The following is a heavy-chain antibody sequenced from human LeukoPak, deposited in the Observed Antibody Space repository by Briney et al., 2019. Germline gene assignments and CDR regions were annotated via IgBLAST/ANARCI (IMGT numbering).Heavy chain of an antibody. CDR1: GFTFSSYA. CDR3: ATQNKRRYFYDSSGYFDY. Sequence: GGSLRLSCAASGFTFSSYAMHWVRQAPGKGLEWVAVISYDGSNKYYADSVKGRFTISRDNAKNSLYLQVNSLRAEDTAVYYCATQNKRRYFYDSSGYFDYWGQGTLVTVSS. V-gene: IGHV3-30*04. D-gene: IGHD3-22*01. CDR2: ISYDGSNK. J-gene: IGHJ4*02.